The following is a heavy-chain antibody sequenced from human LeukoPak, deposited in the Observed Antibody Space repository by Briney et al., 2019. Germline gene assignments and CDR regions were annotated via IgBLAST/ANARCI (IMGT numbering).Heavy chain of an antibody. CDR1: GFTFSDYY. CDR3: AGRHCSGGSCYFDFQH. D-gene: IGHD2-15*01. J-gene: IGHJ1*01. Sequence: GGPLRLSCAASGFTFSDYYMSWIRQAPGKGLEWVSYISSSGSTIYYADSVKGRFTISRDNAKNSLYLQMNSLRAEDTAVYYCAGRHCSGGSCYFDFQHWGQGTLVTVSS. CDR2: ISSSGSTI. V-gene: IGHV3-11*01.